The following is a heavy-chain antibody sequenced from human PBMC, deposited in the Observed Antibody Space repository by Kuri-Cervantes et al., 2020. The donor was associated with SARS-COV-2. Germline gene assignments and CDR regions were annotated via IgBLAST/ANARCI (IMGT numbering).Heavy chain of an antibody. CDR2: IVVGSGNT. V-gene: IGHV1-58*02. J-gene: IGHJ6*02. CDR1: GFTFTSSA. D-gene: IGHD6-19*01. CDR3: ARGLWGAVASYYYYYGMDV. Sequence: SVKVSCKASGFTFTSSAMQWVRQARGQRLEWIGWIVVGSGNTNYAQKFQGRVTMTRNTSISTAYMELSSLRSEDTAVYYCARGLWGAVASYYYYYGMDVWGQGTTVTVSS.